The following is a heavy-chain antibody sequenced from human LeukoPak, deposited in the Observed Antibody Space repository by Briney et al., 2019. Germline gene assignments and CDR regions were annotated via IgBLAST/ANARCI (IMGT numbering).Heavy chain of an antibody. V-gene: IGHV1-2*02. CDR1: GYTFTGYY. J-gene: IGHJ4*02. D-gene: IGHD3-3*01. CDR3: ARTYYDFWSGQTTSHTIDY. CDR2: INPNSGGT. Sequence: ASVKVSCKASGYTFTGYYMHRVRQAPGQGLEWMGWINPNSGGTNYAQKFQGRVTMTRDTSISTAYMELSRLRSDDTAVYYCARTYYDFWSGQTTSHTIDYWGQGTLVTVSS.